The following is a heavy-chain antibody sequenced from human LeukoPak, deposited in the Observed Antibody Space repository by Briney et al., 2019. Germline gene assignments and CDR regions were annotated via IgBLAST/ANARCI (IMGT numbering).Heavy chain of an antibody. CDR2: IYYSGST. D-gene: IGHD3-9*01. CDR3: ATESNYDILTGYSPGAFDI. Sequence: SETLSLTCTVSGGSISSASYYWGWIRQPPGKGLEWIGSIYYSGSTYYNPSLKSRVTISVDTSENQFSLKLSSVTAADTAVYYCATESNYDILTGYSPGAFDIWGQGTMVTVSS. V-gene: IGHV4-39*07. J-gene: IGHJ3*02. CDR1: GGSISSASYY.